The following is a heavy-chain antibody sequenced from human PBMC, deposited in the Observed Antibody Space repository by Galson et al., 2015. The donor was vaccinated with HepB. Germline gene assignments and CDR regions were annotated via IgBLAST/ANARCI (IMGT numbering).Heavy chain of an antibody. Sequence: SCKASGYTFTDSYMHWVRQAPGQGLEWMGWINPNSGGALYAQKFQGRVTMTRDTSISTAYMELTSLRSGDTALYYCATGSEADFDYWGQGTLVTVSS. D-gene: IGHD1-26*01. CDR1: GYTFTDSY. CDR3: ATGSEADFDY. CDR2: INPNSGGA. J-gene: IGHJ4*02. V-gene: IGHV1-2*02.